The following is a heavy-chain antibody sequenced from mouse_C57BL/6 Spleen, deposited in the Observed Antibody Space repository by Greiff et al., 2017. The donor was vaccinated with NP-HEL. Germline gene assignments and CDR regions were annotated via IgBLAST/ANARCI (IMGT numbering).Heavy chain of an antibody. J-gene: IGHJ1*03. Sequence: EVQLVESGGGVVQPGGSLKLSCAASGFTFSDYYMYWVRQTPEKRLEWVAYISNGGGSTYYPDTVKGRFTISRDNAKNTLYLQMSRLKSEDTAMYYCARLPTTVVATDWYFDVWGTGTTVTVSS. CDR2: ISNGGGST. CDR1: GFTFSDYY. V-gene: IGHV5-12*01. D-gene: IGHD1-1*01. CDR3: ARLPTTVVATDWYFDV.